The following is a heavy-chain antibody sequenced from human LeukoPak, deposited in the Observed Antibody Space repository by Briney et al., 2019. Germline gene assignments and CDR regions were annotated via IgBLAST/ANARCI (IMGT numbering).Heavy chain of an antibody. J-gene: IGHJ1*01. CDR1: GGSINTYF. Sequence: PSGTLSLTCTVSGGSINTYFWSWIRQPPGKGLEWIGYIYYSGSTNYNPSLKSRVTISVDTSKNQFSLKLSSVTAADTAVYYCARGVTGGWYGDFQHWGQGTLVTVSS. D-gene: IGHD6-19*01. V-gene: IGHV4-59*01. CDR3: ARGVTGGWYGDFQH. CDR2: IYYSGST.